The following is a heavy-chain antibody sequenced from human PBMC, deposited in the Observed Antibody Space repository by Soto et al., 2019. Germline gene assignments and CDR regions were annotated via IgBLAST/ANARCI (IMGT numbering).Heavy chain of an antibody. CDR3: VRDPRYCSSTSCVYWFDP. V-gene: IGHV1-3*01. D-gene: IGHD2-2*01. CDR1: GYTFTSYA. J-gene: IGHJ5*02. CDR2: INAGNGNT. Sequence: ASVKVSCKASGYTFTSYAMHWVRQAPGQRLEWMGWINAGNGNTKYSQKFQGRVTITRDTSASTAYMELSSLRSEDTAVYYCVRDPRYCSSTSCVYWFDPWGQGTLVTVSS.